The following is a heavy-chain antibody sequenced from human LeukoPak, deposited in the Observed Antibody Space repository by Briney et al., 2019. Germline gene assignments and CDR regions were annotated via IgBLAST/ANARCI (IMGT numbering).Heavy chain of an antibody. J-gene: IGHJ3*02. CDR3: ARGGAVADHAFDI. Sequence: GGSLRLSCAAPGFTFSSYSMNWVRQAPGKGLEWVSYISSSSSTIYYADSVKGRFTISRDNAKNSLYLQMNSLRAEDTAVYYCARGGAVADHAFDIWGQGTMVTVSS. V-gene: IGHV3-48*04. CDR2: ISSSSSTI. D-gene: IGHD6-19*01. CDR1: GFTFSSYS.